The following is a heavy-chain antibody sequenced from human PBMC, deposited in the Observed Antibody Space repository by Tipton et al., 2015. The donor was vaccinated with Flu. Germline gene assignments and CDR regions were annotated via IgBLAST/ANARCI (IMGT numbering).Heavy chain of an antibody. D-gene: IGHD3-22*01. CDR3: ARGDDYNSGADLGKHYFDY. CDR1: GFTFSTYE. J-gene: IGHJ4*01. Sequence: SLRLSCAASGFTFSTYEMNWVRQAPGKGLEWVSYISSSGSTIYYADSVKGRLAISRDNAKNSLYLQMNSLRAEDTAVYYCARGDDYNSGADLGKHYFDYGANGTLVTVSS. V-gene: IGHV3-48*03. CDR2: ISSSGSTI.